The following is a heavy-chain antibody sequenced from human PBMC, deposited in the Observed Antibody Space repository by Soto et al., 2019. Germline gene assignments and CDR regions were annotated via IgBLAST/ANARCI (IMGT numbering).Heavy chain of an antibody. CDR1: GGSISSSSYY. J-gene: IGHJ6*02. V-gene: IGHV4-39*01. CDR3: ARLVRGVTYYYGMDV. CDR2: IYYSGST. D-gene: IGHD3-10*01. Sequence: SETLSLTCTVSGGSISSSSYYWGWIRQPPGKGLEWIGSIYYSGSTYYNPSLKSRVTISVDTSKNQFSLKLSSVTAADTAVYYCARLVRGVTYYYGMDVWGQGTTVT.